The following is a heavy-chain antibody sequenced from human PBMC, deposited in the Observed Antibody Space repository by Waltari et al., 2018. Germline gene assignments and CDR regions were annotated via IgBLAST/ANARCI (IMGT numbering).Heavy chain of an antibody. D-gene: IGHD2-15*01. CDR2: ISAHNGNT. CDR1: GYTFTLPG. CDR3: AREFVEVGTTNFDY. J-gene: IGHJ4*02. V-gene: IGHV1-18*04. Sequence: QMVQSGPELKRPGASVKVSCKASGYTFTLPGISWVRQAPGHGLEWMGWISAHNGNTKYSESLRDRLTMTIDTSTSTAYMELRGLRSDDTAVYYCAREFVEVGTTNFDYWGQGTLVTVSS.